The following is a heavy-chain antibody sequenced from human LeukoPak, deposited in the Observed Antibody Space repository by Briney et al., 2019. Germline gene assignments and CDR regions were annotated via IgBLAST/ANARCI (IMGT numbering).Heavy chain of an antibody. V-gene: IGHV3-21*01. CDR1: GFTFSSYS. J-gene: IGHJ1*01. CDR2: IRSSSSYI. D-gene: IGHD2-21*02. Sequence: PGGSLRLSCAASGFTFSSYSMNWVRQAPGKGLEWVSSIRSSSSYIYYADSVKGRFTISRDNAKNSLYLQMNSLRAEDTAVYYCARAAVTAIFGVEYFQHWGQGTLVTVSS. CDR3: ARAAVTAIFGVEYFQH.